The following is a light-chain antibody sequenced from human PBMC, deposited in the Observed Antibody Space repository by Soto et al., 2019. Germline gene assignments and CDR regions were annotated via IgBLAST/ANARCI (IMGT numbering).Light chain of an antibody. CDR3: TSFAASNNFEVL. CDR1: SSDIGAYNY. Sequence: QSVLTQPPSASGSPGQSVTISCTGTSSDIGAYNYVSWYQQHPGKAPKLMIHEVNKRPSGVPDRFSGSKSGNTASLTVSGLQTEDEAVYYCTSFAASNNFEVLFGGGTKVTVL. CDR2: EVN. V-gene: IGLV2-8*01. J-gene: IGLJ3*02.